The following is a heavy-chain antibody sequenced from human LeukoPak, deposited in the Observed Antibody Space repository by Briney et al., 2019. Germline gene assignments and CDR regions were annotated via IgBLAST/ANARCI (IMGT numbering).Heavy chain of an antibody. D-gene: IGHD3-10*01. CDR1: GFTFSSYA. J-gene: IGHJ4*02. Sequence: PGGSLRLSCAASGFTFSSYAMHWVRQAPGKGLEWVAVISYDGSDKYYADSVKGRFTISRDNSKNTLYLQMNSLRAEDTAVYYCARDYYGSGSPWGQGTLVTVSS. CDR2: ISYDGSDK. V-gene: IGHV3-30-3*01. CDR3: ARDYYGSGSP.